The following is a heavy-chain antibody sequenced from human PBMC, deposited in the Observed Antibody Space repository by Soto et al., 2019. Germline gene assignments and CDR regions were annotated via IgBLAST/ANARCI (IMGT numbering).Heavy chain of an antibody. Sequence: ASVKVSCKASGYTXTSYGISWVRQAPGQGLEWMGWINPNNGNTNYAQKFQGRVTMTRNTSISTAYMELSSLRSEDTAVYYCARWDYGDYDRLDNWGQGTLVTLSS. V-gene: IGHV1-8*02. J-gene: IGHJ4*02. CDR1: GYTXTSYG. CDR3: ARWDYGDYDRLDN. D-gene: IGHD4-17*01. CDR2: INPNNGNT.